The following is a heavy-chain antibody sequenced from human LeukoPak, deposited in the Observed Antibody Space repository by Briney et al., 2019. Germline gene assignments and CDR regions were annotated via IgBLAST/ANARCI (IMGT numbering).Heavy chain of an antibody. V-gene: IGHV4-59*01. J-gene: IGHJ6*04. Sequence: SETLSLTCTASGGSINNYYRSWVRQPPGKGLEWVWYIYYSGNTNYNPSLKSRVTISVDTSKNQFSLKLSSVTAADTAVYYCARDTHYYGMDVWGKGTTVTVSS. CDR2: IYYSGNT. CDR3: ARDTHYYGMDV. CDR1: GGSINNYY.